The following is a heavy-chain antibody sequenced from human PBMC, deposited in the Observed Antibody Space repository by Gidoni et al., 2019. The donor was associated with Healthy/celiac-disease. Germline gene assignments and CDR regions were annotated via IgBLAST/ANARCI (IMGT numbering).Heavy chain of an antibody. CDR1: GFTFGDSA. Sequence: EVQLVESGGGLVQPGRSLSLSCTASGFTFGDSAMSWFRPAPGKGLEWVGFIRSKAYGGTTEYAASVKGRFTISRDDSKSIAYLQMNSLKTEDTAVYYCTRAKIKYDSSGYYYVNWFDPWGQGTLVTVSS. J-gene: IGHJ5*02. V-gene: IGHV3-49*03. D-gene: IGHD3-22*01. CDR3: TRAKIKYDSSGYYYVNWFDP. CDR2: IRSKAYGGTT.